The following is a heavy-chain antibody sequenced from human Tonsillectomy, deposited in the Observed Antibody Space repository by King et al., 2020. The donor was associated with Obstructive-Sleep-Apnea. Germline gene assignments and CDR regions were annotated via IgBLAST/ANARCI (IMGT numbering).Heavy chain of an antibody. CDR3: ARGSDEL. Sequence: QLQESGPGLVKPSQTLSLTCTVSGGSISNSDFYWIWIRQPPGKGLEWVGCLFSNGSPSYNPSLKRRVAISVGTSKKEFSLKLRSATAADTAVYYCARGSDELWGRGTLVTVSS. V-gene: IGHV4-30-4*01. J-gene: IGHJ2*01. CDR2: LFSNGSP. CDR1: GGSISNSDFY.